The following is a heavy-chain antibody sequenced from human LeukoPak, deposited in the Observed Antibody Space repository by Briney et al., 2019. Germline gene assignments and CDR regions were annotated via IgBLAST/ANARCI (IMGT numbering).Heavy chain of an antibody. CDR1: GYTFTGYY. V-gene: IGHV1-2*02. CDR3: ARARELITNWFDP. D-gene: IGHD3-10*01. J-gene: IGHJ5*02. Sequence: GASVKVSCKASGYTFTGYYMHWVRQAPGQGLEWMGWINPNSGGTNYAQKFQGRVSMTRDTSISTAYMELSRLRSDDTAVYYCARARELITNWFDPWGQGSLVTVSS. CDR2: INPNSGGT.